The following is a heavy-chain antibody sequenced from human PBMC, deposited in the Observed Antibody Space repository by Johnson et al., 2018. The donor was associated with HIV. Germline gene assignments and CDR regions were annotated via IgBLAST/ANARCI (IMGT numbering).Heavy chain of an antibody. CDR2: IYSGGST. CDR3: ARAGASSGRPDAFDI. J-gene: IGHJ3*02. CDR1: GFTVSSNY. V-gene: IGHV3-53*01. Sequence: EVQLVESGGGLIQPGGSLRLSCAASGFTVSSNYMSWVRQAPGKGLEWVSVIYSGGSTYYADSVKGRFTISRDNSKNTLYLQMNSLRAEDTAVYYCARAGASSGRPDAFDIWGQGTMVTVSS. D-gene: IGHD1-14*01.